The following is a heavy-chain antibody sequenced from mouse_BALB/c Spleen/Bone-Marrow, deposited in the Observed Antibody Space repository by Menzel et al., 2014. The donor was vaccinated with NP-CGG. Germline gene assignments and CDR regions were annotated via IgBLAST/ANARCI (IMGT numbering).Heavy chain of an antibody. CDR1: GYPFTDYN. CDR2: IYPHTSDT. V-gene: IGHV1S29*02. CDR3: VRAPPITSVVTRDY. D-gene: IGHD1-1*01. J-gene: IGHJ2*01. Sequence: EVQLQQSGPELVKPGASVKISCKASGYPFTDYNMHWVKQSHGKSLEWSGYIYPHTSDTGYNQKFRNKATLTVDISSSTAYMVLRSLTSEDSAVYYCVRAPPITSVVTRDYWGQGTTLTVSS.